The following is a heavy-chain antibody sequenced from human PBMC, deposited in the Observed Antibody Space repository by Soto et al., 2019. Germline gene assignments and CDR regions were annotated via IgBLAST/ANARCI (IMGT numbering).Heavy chain of an antibody. CDR1: GFTFSSST. J-gene: IGHJ6*01. CDR3: AKENYYCYGMDD. CDR2: IIDSGGYT. Sequence: EVQLLESGGGLVQPGGSLRLSCAASGFTFSSSTMNWVRQAPGKGLEWVSAIIDSGGYTYYADSVKGRFTISRDNSKNKLYHQLNSLGAEYTAVYSCAKENYYCYGMDDWGQGTKVTVSS. V-gene: IGHV3-23*01.